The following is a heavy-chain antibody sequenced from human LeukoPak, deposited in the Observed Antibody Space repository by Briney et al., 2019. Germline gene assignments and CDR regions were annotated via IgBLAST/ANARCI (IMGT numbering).Heavy chain of an antibody. D-gene: IGHD6-19*01. CDR1: GYTFTGYY. CDR2: INPNSGGT. CDR3: ARDPSNTSGWYIYFDY. V-gene: IGHV1-2*02. Sequence: GASVKVSCKASGYTFTGYYMHWARQAPGQGLEWMGWINPNSGGTNYAQKFQGRVTMTRDTSISTAYMELSRLRSDDTAMYYCARDPSNTSGWYIYFDYWGQGTLVTVSS. J-gene: IGHJ4*02.